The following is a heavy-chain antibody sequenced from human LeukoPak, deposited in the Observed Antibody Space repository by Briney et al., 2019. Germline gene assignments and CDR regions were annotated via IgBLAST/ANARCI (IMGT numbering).Heavy chain of an antibody. D-gene: IGHD6-19*01. CDR2: SSSSYI. CDR3: ARALGGSGWYSYYYGMDV. V-gene: IGHV3-21*04. J-gene: IGHJ6*02. Sequence: SSSSYIYYADSVKGRFTISRDNAKNSLYLQMNSLRAEDTAVYYCARALGGSGWYSYYYGMDVWGQGTTVTVSS.